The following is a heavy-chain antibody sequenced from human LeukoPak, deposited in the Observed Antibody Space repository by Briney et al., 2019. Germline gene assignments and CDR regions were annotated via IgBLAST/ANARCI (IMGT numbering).Heavy chain of an antibody. CDR3: ASYKTYYYDSSGYFAFDY. CDR1: GGSFSGYY. CDR2: INHSGST. Sequence: PSETLSLTCAVYGGSFSGYYWSWIRQPPGKGLEWIGEINHSGSTNYNPSLKSRVTISVDRSKNQFSLKLSSVTAADTAVYYCASYKTYYYDSSGYFAFDYWGQGTLVTVSS. D-gene: IGHD3-22*01. J-gene: IGHJ4*02. V-gene: IGHV4-34*01.